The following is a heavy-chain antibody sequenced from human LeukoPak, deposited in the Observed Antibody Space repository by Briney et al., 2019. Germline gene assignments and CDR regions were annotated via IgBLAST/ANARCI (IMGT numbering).Heavy chain of an antibody. J-gene: IGHJ6*02. CDR3: ARGLGGYDSISYYYYGMDV. CDR2: MNPNSGNT. V-gene: IGHV1-8*01. D-gene: IGHD5-12*01. Sequence: ASVTVSCTASGYTFTSYDINWVRQATGQGLEWMGWMNPNSGNTGYAQKFQGRVTMTRNTSISTAYMELSSLRSEDTAVYYCARGLGGYDSISYYYYGMDVWGQGTTVTVSS. CDR1: GYTFTSYD.